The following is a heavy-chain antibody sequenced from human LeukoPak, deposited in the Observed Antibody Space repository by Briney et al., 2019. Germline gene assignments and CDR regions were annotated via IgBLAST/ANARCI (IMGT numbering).Heavy chain of an antibody. CDR1: GFTFSNNW. CDR2: LNLDGSDK. J-gene: IGHJ4*02. D-gene: IGHD1-1*01. CDR3: AKGKRYPDY. V-gene: IGHV3-7*03. Sequence: GGSLRLSCAASGFTFSNNWMIWVRQAPGKGLGWVASLNLDGSDKYYVDSVKGRYTISRDNAKNSLYLQMDSLRVEDTAVYYCAKGKRYPDYWGQGTLVTVSS.